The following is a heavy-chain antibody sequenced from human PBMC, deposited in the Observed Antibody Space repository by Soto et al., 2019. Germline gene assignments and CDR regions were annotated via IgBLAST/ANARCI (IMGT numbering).Heavy chain of an antibody. V-gene: IGHV3-30-3*01. CDR3: ARGPLYYYDSSGYQYNFDY. Sequence: QVQLVESGGGVVQPGRSLRLSCAASGFTFSSYAMHWVRQAPGKGLEWVAVISYDGSNKYYADSVKGRFTISRDNSKNXLXXQMNSLRAEDTAVYYCARGPLYYYDSSGYQYNFDYWGQGTLVTVSS. CDR1: GFTFSSYA. CDR2: ISYDGSNK. D-gene: IGHD3-22*01. J-gene: IGHJ4*02.